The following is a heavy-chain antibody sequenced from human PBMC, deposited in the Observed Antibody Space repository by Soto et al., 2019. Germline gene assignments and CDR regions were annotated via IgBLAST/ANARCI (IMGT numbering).Heavy chain of an antibody. V-gene: IGHV4-39*01. J-gene: IGHJ4*02. CDR3: TIHEGCAAAARPLDY. CDR1: GASIRSTSYY. D-gene: IGHD2-2*01. Sequence: QLRLQESGPGLVKPSETLSLTCSVSGASIRSTSYYWGWIRQPPGKGLEWIGIIYYSGSTHYSPSLTRRTTTSIDTSPNQFSLKLTSVTAADTAVYYSTIHEGCAAAARPLDYWRQGPLVTPSS. CDR2: IYYSGST.